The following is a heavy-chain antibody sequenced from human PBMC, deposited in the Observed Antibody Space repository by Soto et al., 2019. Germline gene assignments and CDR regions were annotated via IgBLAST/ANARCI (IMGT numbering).Heavy chain of an antibody. J-gene: IGHJ5*02. CDR2: IFYLGTS. D-gene: IGHD3-3*02. Sequence: SETLSLTCTVSGDSIISSDFYWGWIRQPPGKGLEWIGSIFYLGTSYYNPSLKSRVTMSVDTSKNQFSLKLRSVTAADTAMYYCARHSLALRKNNWFDPWGQGIMVT. CDR3: ARHSLALRKNNWFDP. CDR1: GDSIISSDFY. V-gene: IGHV4-39*01.